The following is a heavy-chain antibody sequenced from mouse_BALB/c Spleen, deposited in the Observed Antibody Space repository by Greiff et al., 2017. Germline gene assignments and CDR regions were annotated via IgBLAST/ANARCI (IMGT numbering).Heavy chain of an antibody. Sequence: QVQLQQSGAELVRPGSSVKISCKASGYAFSSYWMNWVKQRPGQGLEWIGQIYPGDGDTNYNGKFKGKATLTADKSSSTAYMQLSSLTSEDSAVYFCATPSGTGSFDYWGQGTTLTVSS. D-gene: IGHD4-1*01. V-gene: IGHV1-80*01. CDR3: ATPSGTGSFDY. J-gene: IGHJ2*01. CDR1: GYAFSSYW. CDR2: IYPGDGDT.